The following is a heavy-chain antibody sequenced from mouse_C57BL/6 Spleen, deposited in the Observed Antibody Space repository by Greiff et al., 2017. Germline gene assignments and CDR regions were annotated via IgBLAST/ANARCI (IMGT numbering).Heavy chain of an antibody. Sequence: EVQLQQSGPELVKPGASVKISCKASGYSFTDYNMNWVKQSNGKSLEWIGVINPNYGTTSYNQKFKGKATLTVDQSSSTAYMQLNCLTSEDSAVYYCASSNYYGSSYRYCDVWGTGTTVTVSS. CDR3: ASSNYYGSSYRYCDV. V-gene: IGHV1-39*01. CDR2: INPNYGTT. CDR1: GYSFTDYN. D-gene: IGHD1-1*01. J-gene: IGHJ1*03.